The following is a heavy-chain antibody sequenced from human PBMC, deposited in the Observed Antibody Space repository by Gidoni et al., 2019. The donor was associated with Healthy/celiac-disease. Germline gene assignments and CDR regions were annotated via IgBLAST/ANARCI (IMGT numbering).Heavy chain of an antibody. Sequence: EVQLLESGRGLVQPGRSLRLSCAASGFPFDAYAINWVLQPPGKGLGWGSGISWNIGSIGYADSVKGRFTIDRDNAKNSLYLKMNSRRAEDTALYYCAKGRTWRGLGYCSGGSCYSFNWYFDLWGRGTLVTVSS. CDR2: ISWNIGSI. V-gene: IGHV3-9*01. CDR3: AKGRTWRGLGYCSGGSCYSFNWYFDL. D-gene: IGHD2-15*01. CDR1: GFPFDAYA. J-gene: IGHJ2*01.